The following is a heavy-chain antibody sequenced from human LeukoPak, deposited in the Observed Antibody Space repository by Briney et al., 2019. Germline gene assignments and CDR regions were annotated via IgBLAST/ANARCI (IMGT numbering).Heavy chain of an antibody. Sequence: PGRSLRLSCAASGFTFSSYGMHWVRQGPGKGLEWVAVIWYDGSNKYYADSVKGRFTISRDNSKNTLYLQMNSLRAEDTAVYYCAREVRGYSGYDTDFDYWGQGTLVTVSS. J-gene: IGHJ4*02. D-gene: IGHD5-12*01. CDR3: AREVRGYSGYDTDFDY. CDR1: GFTFSSYG. V-gene: IGHV3-33*01. CDR2: IWYDGSNK.